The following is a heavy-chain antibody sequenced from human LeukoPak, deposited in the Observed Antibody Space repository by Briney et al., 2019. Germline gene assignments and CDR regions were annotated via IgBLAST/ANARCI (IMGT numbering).Heavy chain of an antibody. CDR1: GFTFSSYA. CDR3: VHGLDSFRN. V-gene: IGHV3-23*01. J-gene: IGHJ4*02. D-gene: IGHD3-9*01. Sequence: GGPLTLSCVASGFTFSSYAMTWVRQAPGKGLNGVSSIRVSPFDRFYADFSQGRFTVSRNNSKNTVYLDINTLTAQATALYVCVHGLDSFRNWGQGTQVIGSS. CDR2: IRVSPFDR.